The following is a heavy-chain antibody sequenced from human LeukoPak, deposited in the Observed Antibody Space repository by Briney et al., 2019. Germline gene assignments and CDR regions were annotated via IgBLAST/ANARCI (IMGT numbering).Heavy chain of an antibody. V-gene: IGHV4-34*01. CDR3: ARQCCSSTSCYFDY. D-gene: IGHD2-2*01. CDR2: INHSGST. Sequence: SETLSLTCAVYGGSFSGYYWSWIRQPPGKGLEWIGEINHSGSTNYNPSLKSRVTISVDTSKNQFSLKLSSVTAADTAVYYCARQCCSSTSCYFDYWGQGTPVTVSS. J-gene: IGHJ4*02. CDR1: GGSFSGYY.